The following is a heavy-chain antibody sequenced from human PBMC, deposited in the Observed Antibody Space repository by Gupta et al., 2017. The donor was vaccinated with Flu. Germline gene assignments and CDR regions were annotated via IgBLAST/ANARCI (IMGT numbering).Heavy chain of an antibody. J-gene: IGHJ4*02. V-gene: IGHV1-69*01. CDR1: GDTFRTYA. CDR2: IMPLFGTT. D-gene: IGHD2-2*01. CDR3: ARGLVVVPAPLPLKFDY. Sequence: QVQLVQSGAEVTKPGSSVKVSCKASGDTFRTYAFTWVRQAPGQGLEWMGGIMPLFGTTNYAQKFQGRVALTADESTSTAYMELNSLRSEDTAIYYCARGLVVVPAPLPLKFDYWGQGTLVTVSS.